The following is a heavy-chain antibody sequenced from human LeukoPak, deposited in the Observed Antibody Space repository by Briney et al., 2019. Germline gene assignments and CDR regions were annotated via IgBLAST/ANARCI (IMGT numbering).Heavy chain of an antibody. CDR1: GFTFNSCA. J-gene: IGHJ4*02. V-gene: IGHV3-23*01. D-gene: IGHD2-15*01. CDR3: AKKIIGYCSSGRCHFDY. CDR2: ISGGGETT. Sequence: GGSLRLSCEASGFTFNSCAMSWVRQAPGKGLEWVAGISGGGETTFYADSVKGRFTISRDNFRNTLYLQLNSLSADDTAVYYCAKKIIGYCSSGRCHFDYWGQGTLVTVSS.